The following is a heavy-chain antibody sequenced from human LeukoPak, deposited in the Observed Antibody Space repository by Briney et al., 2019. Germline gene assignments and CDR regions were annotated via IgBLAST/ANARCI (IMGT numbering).Heavy chain of an antibody. V-gene: IGHV4-39*01. J-gene: IGHJ6*03. Sequence: SETLCLTCAVSGGSISSSNRWGWVRQPPGKGLEWFGSIYYRGSTYYKQSLQSRVTISVDTSKNQFSLKLYTVTAADTAVYYCARHGFCSGGSCYSWGYYYMDVWGKGTTVTISS. D-gene: IGHD2-15*01. CDR1: GGSISSSNR. CDR2: IYYRGST. CDR3: ARHGFCSGGSCYSWGYYYMDV.